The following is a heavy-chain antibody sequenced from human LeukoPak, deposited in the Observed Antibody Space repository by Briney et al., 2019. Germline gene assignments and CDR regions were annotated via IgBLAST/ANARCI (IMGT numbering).Heavy chain of an antibody. J-gene: IGHJ5*02. D-gene: IGHD5/OR15-5a*01. Sequence: PSETLSLTCTVSGGSISSYYWSWIRQPPGKGLEWIGYIYTSGSTNYNPPLKSRATISVDTSKNQFSLKLTSVTAADTAVYYCARLSTRVINYFDPWGQGTLVTVSS. CDR2: IYTSGST. CDR1: GGSISSYY. V-gene: IGHV4-4*09. CDR3: ARLSTRVINYFDP.